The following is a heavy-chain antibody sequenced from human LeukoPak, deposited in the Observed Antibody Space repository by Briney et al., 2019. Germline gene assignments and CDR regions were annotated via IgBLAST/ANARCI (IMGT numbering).Heavy chain of an antibody. J-gene: IGHJ6*03. CDR2: ISAYNGNT. V-gene: IGHV1-18*01. D-gene: IGHD6-13*01. CDR1: GYTFTSYG. Sequence: GASVKVSCKASGYTFTSYGISWVRQAPGQGLEWMGWISAYNGNTNYAQKLQGRVTMTTDTSTSTAYMELRSLRSDGTAVYYCATALHQIAAAGYYYYMDVWGKGTTVTVSS. CDR3: ATALHQIAAAGYYYYMDV.